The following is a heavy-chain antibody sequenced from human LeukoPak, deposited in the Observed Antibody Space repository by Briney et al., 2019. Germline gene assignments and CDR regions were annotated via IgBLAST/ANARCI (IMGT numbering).Heavy chain of an antibody. CDR2: ISSSSSYI. CDR1: GFTFSSYS. CDR3: ARGGYGSGSYPHNY. Sequence: PGGSLRLSCAASGFTFSSYSMNWVRQAPGKGLEWVSSISSSSSYIYYADSVKGRFTISRDNAKNSLYLQMNSLRAEDTAVYYCARGGYGSGSYPHNYWGQGTLVTVSS. J-gene: IGHJ4*02. V-gene: IGHV3-21*01. D-gene: IGHD3-10*01.